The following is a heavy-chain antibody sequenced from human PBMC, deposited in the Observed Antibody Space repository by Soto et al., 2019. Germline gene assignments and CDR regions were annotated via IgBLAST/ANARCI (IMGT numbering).Heavy chain of an antibody. D-gene: IGHD3-10*01. CDR1: GFTFSSYA. CDR2: ITSTASAT. CDR3: AKTYYGSGGSRAFDV. V-gene: IGHV3-23*01. Sequence: EVQLLESGGGLVQPGGSLRLSCAASGFTFSSYAMSWVRQAPGKGLEWVSGITSTASATYYRDSVKGRFTVSRDNSKNTLDLQMNRLRAEDTAVYYCAKTYYGSGGSRAFDVWGQGSMVTVSS. J-gene: IGHJ3*01.